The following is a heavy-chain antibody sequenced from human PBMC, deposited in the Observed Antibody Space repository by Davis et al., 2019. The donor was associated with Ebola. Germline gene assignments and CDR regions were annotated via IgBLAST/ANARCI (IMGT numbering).Heavy chain of an antibody. Sequence: PSETLSLTCAISGDSVLGKNGAWNWIRQSPSRGLEWLGRTYYYTSKWHNDYGESVKSRITINPDTSKNQLSLQLNSVTPEDTAVYYCVRGWGRSGLDVWGQGTTVTVSS. D-gene: IGHD3-16*01. CDR3: VRGWGRSGLDV. CDR1: GDSVLGKNGA. V-gene: IGHV6-1*01. CDR2: TYYYTSKWHN. J-gene: IGHJ6*02.